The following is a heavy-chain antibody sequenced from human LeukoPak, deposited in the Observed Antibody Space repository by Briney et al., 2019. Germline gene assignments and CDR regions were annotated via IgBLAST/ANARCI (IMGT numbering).Heavy chain of an antibody. Sequence: SETLSLTCTVSNGSISSYYWSWIRQPAGKGLEWIGRTHASGSTNYNPSLKSRVTMSVDTPKNQFSLKLSSVTAADTAIYFCARGDRAVAGAWGWFDPWGQGTLVTVSS. CDR2: THASGST. D-gene: IGHD6-19*01. V-gene: IGHV4-4*07. J-gene: IGHJ5*02. CDR1: NGSISSYY. CDR3: ARGDRAVAGAWGWFDP.